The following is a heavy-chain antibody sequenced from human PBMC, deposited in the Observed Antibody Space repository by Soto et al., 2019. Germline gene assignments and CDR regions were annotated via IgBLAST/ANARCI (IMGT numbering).Heavy chain of an antibody. V-gene: IGHV4-34*01. Sequence: LTFVVYGGSFIGYYWSCIRQSPGKGLEWIGGINHRGSTNYNPSLESRVTISVDTSKNQFSLKLPSVTAADTAMYYCARDGFCTSTTCRVGNWFDPWGQGTLVTVSS. D-gene: IGHD2-2*01. J-gene: IGHJ5*02. CDR1: GGSFIGYY. CDR2: INHRGST. CDR3: ARDGFCTSTTCRVGNWFDP.